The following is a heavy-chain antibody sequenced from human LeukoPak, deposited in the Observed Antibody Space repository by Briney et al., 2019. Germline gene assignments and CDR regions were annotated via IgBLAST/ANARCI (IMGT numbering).Heavy chain of an antibody. CDR3: ARGHYDSGGYNDY. CDR1: GGSISSYY. D-gene: IGHD3-22*01. Sequence: SETLSLTCTVSGGSISSYYWSWLRQPPGKGLEWIGYIYYSGSTNYNPSLKSRVNISVGTSKNQFSLKLSSVTAADTAAYYCARGHYDSGGYNDYWGQGTLVTVSS. CDR2: IYYSGST. J-gene: IGHJ4*02. V-gene: IGHV4-59*01.